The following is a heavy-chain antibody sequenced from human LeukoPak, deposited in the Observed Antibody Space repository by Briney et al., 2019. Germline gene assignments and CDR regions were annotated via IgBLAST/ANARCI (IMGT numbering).Heavy chain of an antibody. D-gene: IGHD1-7*01. Sequence: ASVNVSCKSSGYTFTSYGISWVRQARGQGLEWMGWISAYNGNTNYAQKLQGRVNMTTDTSTSTAYMELRSLRFEDTAVYYCARDLNFGEDAITRTLFDYWGQGTLVTVSS. CDR1: GYTFTSYG. CDR2: ISAYNGNT. J-gene: IGHJ4*02. CDR3: ARDLNFGEDAITRTLFDY. V-gene: IGHV1-18*01.